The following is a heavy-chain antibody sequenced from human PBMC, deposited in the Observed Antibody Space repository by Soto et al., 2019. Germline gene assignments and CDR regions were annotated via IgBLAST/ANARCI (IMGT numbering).Heavy chain of an antibody. D-gene: IGHD4-17*01. CDR1: GGPFSSHT. J-gene: IGHJ2*01. CDR2: IIPALGTT. CDR3: ARPDFGDYWYFDL. Sequence: QDQLVQSGAEVKKPGSSVKVSYKAFGGPFSSHTFSWVRQAPGQGLEWMGRIIPALGTTTYRQKFQGRVTIAADESVTTIYMEVNSLRSENTAVYFCARPDFGDYWYFDLWGRGTLVTVSS. V-gene: IGHV1-69*08.